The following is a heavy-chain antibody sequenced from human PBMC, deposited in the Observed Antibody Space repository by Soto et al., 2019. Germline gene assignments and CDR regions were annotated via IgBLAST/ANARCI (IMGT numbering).Heavy chain of an antibody. CDR3: ARAYYYGSGSYYNGAAFAI. Sequence: GASVKVSCKASGYTFTSYAMHWVRQAPGQRLEWMGWINAGNGNTKYSQKFQGRVTITRDTSASTAYMELSSLRAEDTAVYYCARAYYYGSGSYYNGAAFAIWGQGTMVTVSS. CDR2: INAGNGNT. V-gene: IGHV1-3*01. CDR1: GYTFTSYA. J-gene: IGHJ3*02. D-gene: IGHD3-10*01.